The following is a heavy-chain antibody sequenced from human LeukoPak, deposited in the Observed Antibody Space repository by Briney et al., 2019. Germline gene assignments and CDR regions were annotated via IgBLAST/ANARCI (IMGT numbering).Heavy chain of an antibody. V-gene: IGHV3-20*04. D-gene: IGHD1-1*01. CDR3: ARFLNNWNDFDY. CDR2: INWNGGST. J-gene: IGHJ4*02. CDR1: GLTVSSNY. Sequence: RPGGSLRLSCAASGLTVSSNYMTWVRQAPGKGLEWVSGINWNGGSTGYADSVKGRFTISRDNAKNSLYLQMNSLRAEDTALYYCARFLNNWNDFDYWGQGTLVTVSS.